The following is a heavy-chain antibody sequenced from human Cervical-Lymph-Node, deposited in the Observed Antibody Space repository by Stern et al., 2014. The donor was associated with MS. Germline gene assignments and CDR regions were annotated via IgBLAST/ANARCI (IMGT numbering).Heavy chain of an antibody. V-gene: IGHV3-21*01. CDR3: ARGEYCSGGDCYPGVFDY. Sequence: EVQLVESGGGLVKPGGSLRVSCAASGFTFSDYSMNWVRQAPGKGLEWVSFAGRSGRYMYYVDSVKGRFTISRDKAKNSLYLQMNSLRAEDTAVYYCARGEYCSGGDCYPGVFDYWGQGTLVTVSS. J-gene: IGHJ4*02. D-gene: IGHD2-21*02. CDR1: GFTFSDYS. CDR2: AGRSGRYM.